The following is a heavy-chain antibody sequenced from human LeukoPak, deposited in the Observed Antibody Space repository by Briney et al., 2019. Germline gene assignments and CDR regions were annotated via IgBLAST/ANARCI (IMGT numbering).Heavy chain of an antibody. J-gene: IGHJ4*02. CDR1: GFTFSSYA. V-gene: IGHV3-30-3*01. Sequence: PGRSLRLSCAASGFTFSSYAMHWVRQAPGKGLEWVAVILYDGSKEYYPDSVKGRFTVSSDNSKNTLSLQMNSLRPEDTAVYYCARRLDGRGWYQIDYWGQGTLVTGSS. D-gene: IGHD6-19*01. CDR3: ARRLDGRGWYQIDY. CDR2: ILYDGSKE.